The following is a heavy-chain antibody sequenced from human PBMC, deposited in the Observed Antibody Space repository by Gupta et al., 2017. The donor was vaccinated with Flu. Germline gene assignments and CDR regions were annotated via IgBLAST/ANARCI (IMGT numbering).Heavy chain of an antibody. Sequence: LRAPGKGPEWVSSISGNGGTTHYAESVRGRFTISRDNTKNTLYLHMTSLRVEDTALYVCAKQKPLVIFDLWGRGTLVTVSS. V-gene: IGHV3-23*01. CDR3: AKQKPLVIFDL. D-gene: IGHD3-9*01. CDR2: ISGNGGTT. J-gene: IGHJ4*02.